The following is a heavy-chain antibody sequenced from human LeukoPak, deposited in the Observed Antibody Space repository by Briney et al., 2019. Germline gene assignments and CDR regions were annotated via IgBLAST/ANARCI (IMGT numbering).Heavy chain of an antibody. CDR2: IEIDGSTT. D-gene: IGHD1/OR15-1a*01. V-gene: IGHV3-74*01. CDR1: GFSFSSYY. J-gene: IGHJ4*02. CDR3: VAYNWNNPDY. Sequence: PGGSLRLSCAASGFSFSSYYMYWVRHAPEKGLVWVSRIEIDGSTTAYADSVKGRFTISRDNAKNTLYLQMNSLRAEDTAVYYCVAYNWNNPDYWGQGTLVTVSS.